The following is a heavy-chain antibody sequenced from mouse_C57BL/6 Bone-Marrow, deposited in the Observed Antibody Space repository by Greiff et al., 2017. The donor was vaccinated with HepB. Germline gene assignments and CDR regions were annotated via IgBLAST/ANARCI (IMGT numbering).Heavy chain of an antibody. V-gene: IGHV14-3*01. J-gene: IGHJ3*01. Sequence: EVQLQQSVAELVRPGASVKLSCTASGFNIKNTYMHWVKQRPEQGLEWIGRIDPANGNTKYAPKFQGKATITADTSSNTAYLQLSSLTSEDTAIYYCASGIYDGYPSFAYWGQGTLVTVSA. D-gene: IGHD2-3*01. CDR1: GFNIKNTY. CDR2: IDPANGNT. CDR3: ASGIYDGYPSFAY.